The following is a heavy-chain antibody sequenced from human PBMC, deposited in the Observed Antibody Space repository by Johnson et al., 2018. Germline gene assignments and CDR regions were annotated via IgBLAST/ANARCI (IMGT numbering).Heavy chain of an antibody. Sequence: QVQLVQSGGGVVQPGGSLRLSCAASGFTFSNYGMLWVRQTPGKGLQWVSLISYDGSSKYYAGSVKGRFTISRDNSKNTLYLRMNSRRPEDTAMYYFVKRLAVGSGAFDIWGQGTMVTVSS. J-gene: IGHJ3*02. CDR3: VKRLAVGSGAFDI. CDR2: ISYDGSSK. D-gene: IGHD6-19*01. CDR1: GFTFSNYG. V-gene: IGHV3-30*18.